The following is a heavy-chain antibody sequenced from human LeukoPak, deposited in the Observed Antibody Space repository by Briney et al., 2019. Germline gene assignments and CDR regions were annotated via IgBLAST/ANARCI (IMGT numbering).Heavy chain of an antibody. V-gene: IGHV3-48*01. CDR2: ISTTSETI. J-gene: IGHJ3*02. CDR1: GLRFSRHN. Sequence: GGSLRLSCTTSGLRFSRHNFNWVRQAPGKGLEWLSYISTTSETIYYGDSVKGRFNISRDNAKNFLYLQMDSLRAEDTAVYFCATYHDTTGYFKEAFEMWGQGTFVTVSS. CDR3: ATYHDTTGYFKEAFEM. D-gene: IGHD3-22*01.